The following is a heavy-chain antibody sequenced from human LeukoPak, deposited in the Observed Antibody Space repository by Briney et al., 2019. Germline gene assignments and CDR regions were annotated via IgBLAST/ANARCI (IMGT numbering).Heavy chain of an antibody. CDR1: GFTFSSYS. J-gene: IGHJ3*01. CDR2: ISSSSSTI. CDR3: ARADIAAAGP. D-gene: IGHD6-13*01. V-gene: IGHV3-48*01. Sequence: GGSLRLSCAASGFTFSSYSMNWVRQAPGKGLEWVSYISSSSSTIYYADSVKGRFTISRDNAKNSLYLQMNRLRAEDTAVYYCARADIAAAGPWGQGTMVTVSS.